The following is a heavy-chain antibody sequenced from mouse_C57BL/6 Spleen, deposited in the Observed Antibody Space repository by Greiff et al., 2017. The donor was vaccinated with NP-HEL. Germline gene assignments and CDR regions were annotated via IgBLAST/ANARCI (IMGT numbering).Heavy chain of an antibody. V-gene: IGHV1-53*01. J-gene: IGHJ2*01. CDR1: GYTFTSYW. Sequence: QVQLQQPGTELVKPGASVKLSCKASGYTFTSYWMHWVKQRPGQGLEWIGYINPSNGGTNYNEKFKSKATLTVDKSSSTAYMKISSLTSEDPAVYFCARGYSTYDFDYWGQGTTLTVSS. CDR2: INPSNGGT. CDR3: ARGYSTYDFDY. D-gene: IGHD2-5*01.